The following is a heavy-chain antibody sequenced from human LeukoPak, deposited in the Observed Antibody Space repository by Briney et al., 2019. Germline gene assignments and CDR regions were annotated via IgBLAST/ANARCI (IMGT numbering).Heavy chain of an antibody. V-gene: IGHV3-23*01. D-gene: IGHD2-2*01. Sequence: GGSLRLSCAASGFTFNNYAMTWVRQAPGKGLEWVSTISTSGDSTYYADSVKGRFTISRDNSKNTLYLQMDSLTAEDTALHYCARARYCSSTSCFLDYWGQGTLVTVSS. CDR1: GFTFNNYA. CDR2: ISTSGDST. J-gene: IGHJ4*02. CDR3: ARARYCSSTSCFLDY.